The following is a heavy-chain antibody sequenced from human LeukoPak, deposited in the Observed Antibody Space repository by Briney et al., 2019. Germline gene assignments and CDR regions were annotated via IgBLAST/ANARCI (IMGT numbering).Heavy chain of an antibody. D-gene: IGHD3-10*01. CDR3: ARTSYYGSGSYYTI. Sequence: PAGGSLRLSCAASEFTFSSYWMRWVRQAPGKGLEWVANIKQDGSEKNYVDSVKGRFTISRDNAKNSMYLQMNSLRAEDTAVYYCARTSYYGSGSYYTIWGQGTLVTVSS. J-gene: IGHJ4*02. V-gene: IGHV3-7*03. CDR2: IKQDGSEK. CDR1: EFTFSSYW.